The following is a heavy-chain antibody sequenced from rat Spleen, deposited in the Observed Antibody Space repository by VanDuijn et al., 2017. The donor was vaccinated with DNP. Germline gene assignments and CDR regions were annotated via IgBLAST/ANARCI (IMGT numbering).Heavy chain of an antibody. CDR3: ATHRTSVATYYFDY. CDR2: ISYDGSGI. J-gene: IGHJ2*01. V-gene: IGHV5-29*01. Sequence: EVQLVESGGDLVQPGRSLKLSCVVSGFTVNNFWMAWIRQVPGKGLEWVASISYDGSGIYSRDSVKGRFTISRDNAKSTLYLQLDSLRSEDTATYYCATHRTSVATYYFDYWGPGVMVTVSS. D-gene: IGHD1-8*01. CDR1: GFTVNNFW.